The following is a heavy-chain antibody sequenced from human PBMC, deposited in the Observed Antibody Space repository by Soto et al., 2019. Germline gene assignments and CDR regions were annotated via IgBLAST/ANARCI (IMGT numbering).Heavy chain of an antibody. CDR3: AKGYGSGLNWFDR. CDR1: GFIFSSYA. D-gene: IGHD3-10*01. Sequence: EVQLLESGGGLVQPGGSLRLSCAASGFIFSSYAMSWVRQGPGKGLEWVSGISGSDGRKYNADSVKGRFTISRDNSKNTFYLQMNSLRAEDTALYYCAKGYGSGLNWFDRWGQGTLVTVSS. V-gene: IGHV3-23*01. CDR2: ISGSDGRK. J-gene: IGHJ5*02.